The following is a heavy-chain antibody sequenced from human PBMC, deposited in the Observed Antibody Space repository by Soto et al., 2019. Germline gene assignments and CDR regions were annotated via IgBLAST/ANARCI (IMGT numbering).Heavy chain of an antibody. CDR3: ARGGVGYSYGRADDWYFDL. D-gene: IGHD5-18*01. Sequence: SETLSPTRTVYGGYFSGYYWSGIRQPPGKGLELIGENNHSGSTNYNPSLKSRLTISVDTSKNQFSLKLSSVTAAYTAVYYCARGGVGYSYGRADDWYFDLWGRGSLVT. CDR1: GGYFSGYY. V-gene: IGHV4-34*01. CDR2: NNHSGST. J-gene: IGHJ2*01.